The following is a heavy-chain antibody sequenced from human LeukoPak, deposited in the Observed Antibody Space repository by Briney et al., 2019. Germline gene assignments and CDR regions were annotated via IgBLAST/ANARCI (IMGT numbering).Heavy chain of an antibody. CDR3: ARDPAYYDFWSGGYYYYMDV. CDR2: IYYSGST. J-gene: IGHJ6*03. Sequence: SETLSLTCTVSGGSISSSSYYWGWIRQPPGKGLEWIGSIYYSGSTYYNPSLKSRVTISVDTSKNQFSLKLSSVTAADTAVYYCARDPAYYDFWSGGYYYYMDVWGKGTTVTVSS. V-gene: IGHV4-39*07. CDR1: GGSISSSSYY. D-gene: IGHD3-3*01.